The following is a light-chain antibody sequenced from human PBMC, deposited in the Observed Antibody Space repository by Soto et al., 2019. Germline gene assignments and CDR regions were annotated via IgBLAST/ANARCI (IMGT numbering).Light chain of an antibody. J-gene: IGKJ5*01. CDR3: QQRSNWPPIT. Sequence: ETVWTQSPAILSLSPGERATLFCRASQSISRYLARYQQKPGQAPRLLIYDASNRATGTPARFSGSGSGTDFTLTISSLEPEDFAVYYCQQRSNWPPITFGQGTRLEIK. CDR2: DAS. V-gene: IGKV3-11*01. CDR1: QSISRY.